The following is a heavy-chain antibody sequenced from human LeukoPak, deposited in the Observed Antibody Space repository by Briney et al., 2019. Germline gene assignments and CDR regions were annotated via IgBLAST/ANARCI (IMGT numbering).Heavy chain of an antibody. D-gene: IGHD3-22*01. J-gene: IGHJ3*02. CDR1: GFTVSSNY. V-gene: IGHV3-53*01. CDR3: ARDLPYYYDSSGYGAFDI. Sequence: GGSLRLSCSASGFTVSSNYMSWVRQAPGKGLEWVSVIYSGGSTYYADSVKGRFTIPRDNSKNTLYLQMNSLRAEDTAVYYCARDLPYYYDSSGYGAFDIWGQGTMVTVSS. CDR2: IYSGGST.